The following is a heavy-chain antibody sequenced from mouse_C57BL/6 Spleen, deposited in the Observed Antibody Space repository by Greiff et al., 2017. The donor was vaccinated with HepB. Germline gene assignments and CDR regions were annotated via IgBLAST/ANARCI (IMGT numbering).Heavy chain of an antibody. CDR2: IYPGSGST. D-gene: IGHD1-1*01. J-gene: IGHJ4*01. CDR1: GYTFTSYW. V-gene: IGHV1-55*01. CDR3: ARWLLLRSYAMDY. Sequence: QVQLQQPGAELVKPGASVKMSCKASGYTFTSYWITWVKQRPGQGLEWIGDIYPGSGSTNYNEKFKSKATLTVDTSSSTAYMQLSSLTSEDSAVYYCARWLLLRSYAMDYWGQGTSVTVSS.